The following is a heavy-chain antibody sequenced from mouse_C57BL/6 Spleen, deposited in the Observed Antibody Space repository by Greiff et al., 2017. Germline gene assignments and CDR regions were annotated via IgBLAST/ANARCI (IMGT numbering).Heavy chain of an antibody. CDR2: INPYNGDT. CDR1: GYSFTGYF. D-gene: IGHD2-4*01. V-gene: IGHV1-20*01. Sequence: VQLQQSGPELVKPGDSVKISCKASGYSFTGYFMNWVMQSHGKSLEWIGRINPYNGDTFYNQKFKGKATLTVDKSSSTAHMALRSLTSEDSAVYDCARKDYDGAWFAYWGKGTLVTVSA. CDR3: ARKDYDGAWFAY. J-gene: IGHJ3*01.